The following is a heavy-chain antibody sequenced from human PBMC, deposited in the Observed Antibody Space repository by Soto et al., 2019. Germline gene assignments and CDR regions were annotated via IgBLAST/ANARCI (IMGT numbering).Heavy chain of an antibody. CDR1: GGSISSYY. CDR3: ARDVYSSYDYFDY. V-gene: IGHV4-59*01. CDR2: IYYSGST. Sequence: PSETLSLTCTVSGGSISSYYWSWIRQPPGKGLEWIGYIYYSGSTNYNPSLKSRVTISVDTSKNQFSLKLSSVTAADTAVYYCARDVYSSYDYFDYWGRGPLVTVSP. D-gene: IGHD5-12*01. J-gene: IGHJ4*02.